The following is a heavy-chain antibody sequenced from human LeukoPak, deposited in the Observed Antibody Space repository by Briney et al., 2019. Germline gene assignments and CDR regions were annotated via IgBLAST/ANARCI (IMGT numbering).Heavy chain of an antibody. Sequence: PGGSLRLSCAASGFTFNTYAMSWVRQAPGKGLERVSTIRGSGESTHYADSVQGRFTISRDNSLYTVYLQMDSLRGDDTAVYYCAKDRISYTTSPGELSHWGQGTLVIVSS. V-gene: IGHV3-23*01. CDR3: AKDRISYTTSPGELSH. CDR2: IRGSGEST. CDR1: GFTFNTYA. D-gene: IGHD3-10*01. J-gene: IGHJ4*02.